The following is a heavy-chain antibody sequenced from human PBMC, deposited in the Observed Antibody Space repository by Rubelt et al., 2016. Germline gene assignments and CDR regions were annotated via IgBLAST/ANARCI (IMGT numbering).Heavy chain of an antibody. Sequence: QVQLVQSVSELRKPGASVKVSCKASGYTFRSYAMNWVRQAPGQGLEWMGWINTNTGDPIYAQAFTGRFVFSLDTSVSTAYLEISSLKAEDTAVDYCARELGSGYYFFDYWGQGTLVTVSS. CDR2: INTNTGDP. J-gene: IGHJ4*02. D-gene: IGHD6-19*01. CDR3: ARELGSGYYFFDY. CDR1: GYTFRSYA. V-gene: IGHV7-4-1*02.